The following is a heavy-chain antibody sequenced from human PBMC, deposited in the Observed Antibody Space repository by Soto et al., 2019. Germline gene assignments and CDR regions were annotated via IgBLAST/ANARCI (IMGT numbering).Heavy chain of an antibody. CDR2: ISWNGAFT. J-gene: IGHJ4*02. CDR1: GFDFEDHA. D-gene: IGHD4-4*01. V-gene: IGHV3-9*01. Sequence: EVQLVESGGGLVQPGRSLRLSCVGSGFDFEDHAMSWVRQAPGKGLEWGSGISWNGAFTGYANSVRGRFTISRDDAKNSLFLQMNSLRPEDTAFYYCTRNIFRTITTVDFWGQGTLVTVSS. CDR3: TRNIFRTITTVDF.